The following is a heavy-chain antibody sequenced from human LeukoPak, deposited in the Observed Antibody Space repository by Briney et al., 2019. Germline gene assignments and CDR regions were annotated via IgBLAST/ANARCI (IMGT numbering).Heavy chain of an antibody. CDR1: GFTFSSYG. Sequence: GRSLRLSCAASGFTFSSYGMHWGRQAPGKGLGWVAVISYDGSNKYYADSVKGRFTISRDNSKNTLYLQMNSLRAEDTAVYYCVIAVADDGFDYWGQGTLVTVSS. D-gene: IGHD6-19*01. V-gene: IGHV3-30*03. CDR2: ISYDGSNK. CDR3: VIAVADDGFDY. J-gene: IGHJ4*02.